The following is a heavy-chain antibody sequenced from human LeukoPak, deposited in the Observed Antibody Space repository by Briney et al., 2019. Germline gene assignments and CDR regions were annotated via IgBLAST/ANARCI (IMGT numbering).Heavy chain of an antibody. CDR3: ARDLRAAAEGY. V-gene: IGHV1-46*01. CDR1: GYTFTSYY. D-gene: IGHD6-13*01. J-gene: IGHJ4*02. Sequence: ASVKVSCKASGYTFTSYYMHWVRQAPGQGLEWMGIINPSGSSTSYAQKFQGRVTMTRDTSTSTVYMELSSLRSEDTAVYYCARDLRAAAEGYWGQGTLVTVSS. CDR2: INPSGSST.